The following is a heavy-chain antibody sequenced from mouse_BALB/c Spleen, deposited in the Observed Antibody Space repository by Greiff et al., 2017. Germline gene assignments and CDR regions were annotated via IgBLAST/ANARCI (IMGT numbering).Heavy chain of an antibody. V-gene: IGHV3-6*02. CDR2: ISYDGSN. J-gene: IGHJ3*01. CDR1: GYSITSGYY. D-gene: IGHD2-1*01. Sequence: EVQVVESGPGLVKPSQSLSLTCSVTGYSITSGYYWNWIRQFPGNKLEWMGYISYDGSNNYNPSLKNRISITRDISKNQFFLKLNSVTTEDTATYYCAREENYGIPFAYWGQGTLVTVSA. CDR3: AREENYGIPFAY.